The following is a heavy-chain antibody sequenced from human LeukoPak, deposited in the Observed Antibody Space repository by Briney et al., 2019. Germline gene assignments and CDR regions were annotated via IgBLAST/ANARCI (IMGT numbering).Heavy chain of an antibody. J-gene: IGHJ4*02. CDR3: AKDLGVLITVWGPRGFDY. CDR1: GFTFSSYG. D-gene: IGHD3-16*01. Sequence: GGSLRLSCAASGFTFSSYGMHWVRQAPGKGLEWVAFIRYDGSNKYYADSVKGRFTISRDNSKNTLYLQMNSLRTEDTAVYYCAKDLGVLITVWGPRGFDYWGQGTRVTVSS. CDR2: IRYDGSNK. V-gene: IGHV3-30*02.